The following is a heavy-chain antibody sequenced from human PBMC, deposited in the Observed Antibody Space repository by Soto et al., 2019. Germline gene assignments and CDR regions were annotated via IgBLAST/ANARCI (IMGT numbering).Heavy chain of an antibody. CDR2: IWYDGSNK. D-gene: IGHD3-22*01. J-gene: IGHJ4*02. V-gene: IGHV3-33*01. Sequence: QVQLVESGGGVVQPGRSLRLSCAASGFTFSSYGMHWVRQAPGKGLEWVAVIWYDGSNKYYADSVKGRFTISRDNSKNPLYLQMNSLRAEDTAVYYCASLYDSSGYSFDYWGQGTLVTVSS. CDR1: GFTFSSYG. CDR3: ASLYDSSGYSFDY.